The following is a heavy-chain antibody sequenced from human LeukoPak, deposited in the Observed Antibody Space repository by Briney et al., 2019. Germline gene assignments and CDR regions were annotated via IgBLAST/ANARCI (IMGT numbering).Heavy chain of an antibody. Sequence: SGPTLGNPPQNPTLTPTFSWVSLRTSGVGVGWIPHPPRKALEWLALIYWDDDKRYSPSLKSRLTITKDTSKNQVVLTMTNMDPVDTATYYCAHSFGDYDWFDPWGQGTLVTVSS. V-gene: IGHV2-5*02. D-gene: IGHD4-17*01. J-gene: IGHJ5*02. CDR2: IYWDDDK. CDR3: AHSFGDYDWFDP. CDR1: WVSLRTSGVG.